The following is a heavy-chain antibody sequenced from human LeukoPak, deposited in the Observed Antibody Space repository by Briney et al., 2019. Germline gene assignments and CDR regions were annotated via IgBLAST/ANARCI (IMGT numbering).Heavy chain of an antibody. CDR3: ARGGVPALFDY. Sequence: SETLSLTCTVSGYSISSGYYWGWIRQPPGKGLEWIGSIYHSGSTYYNPSLKSRVTISVDRSKNQFSLKLSSVTAADTAVYYCARGGVPALFDYWGQGALVTVSS. CDR2: IYHSGST. CDR1: GYSISSGYY. D-gene: IGHD2-2*01. V-gene: IGHV4-38-2*02. J-gene: IGHJ4*02.